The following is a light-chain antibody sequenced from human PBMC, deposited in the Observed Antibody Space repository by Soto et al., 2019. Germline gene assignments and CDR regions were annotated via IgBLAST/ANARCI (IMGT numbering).Light chain of an antibody. CDR3: HQRQSWPRT. J-gene: IGKJ1*01. Sequence: IVLTQSPATLSSFPGDRVTLSCRASQYLXTRLVWYQHRPGQAPRVLXDQTSIMAAGIPARFSASGTGTDFTLTISDVQPEDFAVYYCHQRQSWPRTFGQGTKVDIK. CDR1: QYLXTR. CDR2: QTS. V-gene: IGKV3-11*01.